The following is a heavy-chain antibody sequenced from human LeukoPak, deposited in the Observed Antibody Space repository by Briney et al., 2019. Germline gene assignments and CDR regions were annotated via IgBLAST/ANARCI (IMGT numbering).Heavy chain of an antibody. CDR2: ISTSGSTT. CDR1: GFTFSDYE. Sequence: PGGSLRLSCAASGFTFSDYEIYWVRQAPGKGLEWVSCISTSGSTTYYADSVKGRFTISRDNAKNSLFLQMNTLTVEDTAVYYCARGAMRVFDYWGQGTPVAVSS. V-gene: IGHV3-48*03. D-gene: IGHD2-2*01. CDR3: ARGAMRVFDY. J-gene: IGHJ4*02.